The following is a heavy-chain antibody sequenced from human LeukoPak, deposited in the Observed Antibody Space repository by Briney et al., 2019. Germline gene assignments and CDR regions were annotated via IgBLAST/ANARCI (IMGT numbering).Heavy chain of an antibody. CDR3: TKGGSYAPLDS. CDR1: GFTFSSSA. D-gene: IGHD1-26*01. CDR2: ISDSGGDS. Sequence: PGGSLRLSCAASGFTFSSSAMTWVRQAPGKGLEWVSAISDSGGDSIYTDSVKGRFTISRDNSKNTLYLEMNTLRAEDTAAYYCTKGGSYAPLDSWGQGTLVTVS. J-gene: IGHJ4*02. V-gene: IGHV3-23*01.